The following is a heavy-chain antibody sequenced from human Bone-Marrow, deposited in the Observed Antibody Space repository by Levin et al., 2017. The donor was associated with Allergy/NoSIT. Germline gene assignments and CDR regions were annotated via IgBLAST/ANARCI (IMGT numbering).Heavy chain of an antibody. V-gene: IGHV3-23*01. D-gene: IGHD5-12*01. CDR3: AKDIVATIPPYYYDYGMDV. Sequence: GESLKISCAASGFTFSSYAMSWVRQAPGKGLEWVSAISGSGGSTYYADSVKGRFTISRDNSKNTLYLQMNSLRAEDTAVYYCAKDIVATIPPYYYDYGMDVWGQGTTVTVSS. J-gene: IGHJ6*02. CDR1: GFTFSSYA. CDR2: ISGSGGST.